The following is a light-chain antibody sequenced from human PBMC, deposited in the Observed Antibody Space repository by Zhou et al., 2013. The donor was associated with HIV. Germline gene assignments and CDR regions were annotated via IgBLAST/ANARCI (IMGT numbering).Light chain of an antibody. CDR1: QSINIW. Sequence: IQLTQSPSTLSASVGDRITITCRASQSINIWLAWYQQKPGKAPKLLIHMASTSISGVPSRFSGSGSGTEFTLTISSLQPDDFATYYCQQYDSYSTFGQGTKVEVK. CDR3: QQYDSYST. V-gene: IGKV1-5*03. CDR2: MAS. J-gene: IGKJ1*01.